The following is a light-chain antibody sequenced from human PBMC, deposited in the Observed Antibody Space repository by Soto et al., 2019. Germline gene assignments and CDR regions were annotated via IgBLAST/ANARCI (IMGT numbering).Light chain of an antibody. Sequence: EIVLTQSPGTLSLSPWERATLSCRASQSVSSSYLAWYQQKPGQAPRLLIYGASSRATGIPDRFSGSGSGTDFTLTINSLEPEDFAVYYCQQRSNWPPITFGQGTRLEIK. V-gene: IGKV3D-20*02. CDR1: QSVSSSY. CDR2: GAS. CDR3: QQRSNWPPIT. J-gene: IGKJ5*01.